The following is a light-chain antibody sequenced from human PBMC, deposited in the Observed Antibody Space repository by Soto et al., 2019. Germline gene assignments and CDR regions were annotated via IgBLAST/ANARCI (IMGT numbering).Light chain of an antibody. CDR2: EVN. Sequence: QSALTQPRSVSGSPGQSVTISCTGTSNDVGGYNSVSWYQQHPGKAPKLMIYEVNERPSGVPDRFSGSKSGNTASLTISGLQADDEAEFYCCSYAGKYSWVFGGGTKLTVL. J-gene: IGLJ3*02. V-gene: IGLV2-11*01. CDR3: CSYAGKYSWV. CDR1: SNDVGGYNS.